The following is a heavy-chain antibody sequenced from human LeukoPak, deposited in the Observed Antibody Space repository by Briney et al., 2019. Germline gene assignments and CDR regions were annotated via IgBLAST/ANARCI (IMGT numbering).Heavy chain of an antibody. Sequence: KPSETLSLTCTVSGGSISNYYWSWIRQPPGKGLEWIGFVYYDGTTNYSPSLKSRVTISVDTSKNQFSLKVSSVTAADTAVYYCAREDYCSGGICYPMKFDYWGQGTLAIVSS. D-gene: IGHD2-15*01. CDR1: GGSISNYY. CDR2: VYYDGTT. J-gene: IGHJ4*02. V-gene: IGHV4-59*01. CDR3: AREDYCSGGICYPMKFDY.